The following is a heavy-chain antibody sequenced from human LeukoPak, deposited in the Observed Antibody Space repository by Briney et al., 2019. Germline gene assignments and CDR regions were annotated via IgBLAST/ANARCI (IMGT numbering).Heavy chain of an antibody. CDR2: IYHSGST. CDR3: ARGNTIFGVVIFPSGFDP. CDR1: GYSISSGYY. J-gene: IGHJ5*02. V-gene: IGHV4-38-2*01. D-gene: IGHD3-3*01. Sequence: SETLSLTCAVSGYSISSGYYWGWIRQPPGKGLEWIGSIYHSGSTYYNPSLKSRVTISVDTSKNQFSLKLSSVTAADTAVYYRARGNTIFGVVIFPSGFDPWGQGTLVTVSS.